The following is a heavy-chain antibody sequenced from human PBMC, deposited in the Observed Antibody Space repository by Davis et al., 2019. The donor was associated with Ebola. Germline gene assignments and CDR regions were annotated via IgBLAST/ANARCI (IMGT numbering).Heavy chain of an antibody. D-gene: IGHD6-13*01. J-gene: IGHJ4*02. CDR3: ARGQHLPAGRFLSVDY. CDR1: GFTFSTYS. CDR2: ISSDSDYI. V-gene: IGHV3-21*01. Sequence: GESLKISCAASGFTFSTYSIRWVRQALGKGLEWAPPISSDSDYILYADSAKGRFTISRDNTKNSLYLQRSSQRAEDTAVYYCARGQHLPAGRFLSVDYWGQGTLVTISS.